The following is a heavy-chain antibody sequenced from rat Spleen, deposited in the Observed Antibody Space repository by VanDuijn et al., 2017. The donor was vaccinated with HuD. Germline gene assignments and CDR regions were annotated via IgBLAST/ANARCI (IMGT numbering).Heavy chain of an antibody. CDR1: GYSITSNY. CDR2: ISYSGST. Sequence: EVQLQESGPGLVKPSQSLSLTCSVTGYSITSNYWGWIRKFPGNKMEWMGYISYSGSTSYNPSLKSRISITRDTSKNQFFLQVNSVTTEDTATYYCAKVYAPYVMDAWGQGASVTVSS. V-gene: IGHV3-1*01. CDR3: AKVYAPYVMDA. J-gene: IGHJ4*01. D-gene: IGHD1-11*01.